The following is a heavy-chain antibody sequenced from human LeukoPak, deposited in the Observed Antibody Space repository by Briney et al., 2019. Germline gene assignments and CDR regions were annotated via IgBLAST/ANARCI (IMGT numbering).Heavy chain of an antibody. D-gene: IGHD2-21*01. J-gene: IGHJ6*03. CDR2: IYYSGST. V-gene: IGHV4-59*08. CDR1: GGSISSYY. CDR3: ASLAAYCGGDCFSHYYYYMDV. Sequence: SETLSLTCTVSGGSISSYYWSWIRQPPGKGLEWIGYIYYSGSTNYNPSLKSRVTISVDTSKNQFSLKLSSVTAADTAVYYCASLAAYCGGDCFSHYYYYMDVWGKGTTVTVSS.